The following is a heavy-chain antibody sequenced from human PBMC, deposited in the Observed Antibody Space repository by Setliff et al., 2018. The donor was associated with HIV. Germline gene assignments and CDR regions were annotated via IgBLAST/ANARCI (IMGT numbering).Heavy chain of an antibody. D-gene: IGHD4-17*01. CDR2: ISGSGSII. CDR3: ARLSPPDDYGDLGGVDY. CDR1: GFTFGSYD. J-gene: IGHJ4*02. V-gene: IGHV3-48*03. Sequence: GGSMRLSCAASGFTFGSYDMNWVRQAPGKGLEWVSYISGSGSIIYYADSVKGRFTISRDNAEYSLHLQMDSLRVEDTAFYYCARLSPPDDYGDLGGVDYWGQGTLVTVSS.